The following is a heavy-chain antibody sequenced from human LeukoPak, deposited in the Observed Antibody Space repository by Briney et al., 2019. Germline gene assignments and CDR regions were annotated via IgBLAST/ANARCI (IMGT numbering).Heavy chain of an antibody. V-gene: IGHV4-39*07. CDR1: GGSISSSSYY. CDR2: IYYSGST. D-gene: IGHD3-22*01. J-gene: IGHJ3*01. CDR3: ARDLGNSGYEDAFAV. Sequence: KPSETLSLTCTVSGGSISSSSYYWGWIRQPPGKGLEWIGSIYYSGSTYYNPSVKSRVTIFVDTSKNQFSLRLTSVTAADTAVYYCARDLGNSGYEDAFAVWGQGTMVTVSS.